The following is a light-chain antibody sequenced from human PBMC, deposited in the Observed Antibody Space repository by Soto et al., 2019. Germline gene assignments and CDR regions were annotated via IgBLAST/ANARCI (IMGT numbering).Light chain of an antibody. J-gene: IGKJ3*01. V-gene: IGKV1-27*01. CDR2: AAS. CDR3: QKYNRAPLT. Sequence: DIQMTQSPSSLSASVGDRVTITCRASQGISNYLAWYQQKPGKVPKLLIYAASTLRSGVPSRLSGSGSGSDFTLTISSLLPEDVATYYCQKYNRAPLTFCPETKVDIK. CDR1: QGISNY.